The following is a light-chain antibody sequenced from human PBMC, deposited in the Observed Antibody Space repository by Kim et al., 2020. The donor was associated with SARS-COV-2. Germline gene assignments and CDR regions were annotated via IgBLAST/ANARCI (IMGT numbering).Light chain of an antibody. Sequence: DIQMTQSPSSLAASVGDRVTIGCRASQSISTYLNWYQQKPGKAPKLLIYGASTLQSGVPSRLSGSGSGTDFILTISSLQPEDFATYYCQQSHSTPLLTFGGGTKVDIK. CDR1: QSISTY. V-gene: IGKV1-39*01. CDR3: QQSHSTPLLT. J-gene: IGKJ4*01. CDR2: GAS.